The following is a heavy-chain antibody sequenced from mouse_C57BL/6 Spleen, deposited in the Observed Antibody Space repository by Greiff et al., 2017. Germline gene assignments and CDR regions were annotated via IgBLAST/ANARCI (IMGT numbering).Heavy chain of an antibody. CDR3: AREDTYSCDY. D-gene: IGHD3-3*01. V-gene: IGHV5-9*01. J-gene: IGHJ2*01. CDR2: ISGGGGNT. Sequence: EVQLVESGGGLVKPGGSLKLSCAASGFTFSSYTMSWVRQTPEKRLEWVATISGGGGNTYYPDSVKGRFTISRDNAENTLYLQMSSLRSEDTALYYCAREDTYSCDYWGQGTTLTVSS. CDR1: GFTFSSYT.